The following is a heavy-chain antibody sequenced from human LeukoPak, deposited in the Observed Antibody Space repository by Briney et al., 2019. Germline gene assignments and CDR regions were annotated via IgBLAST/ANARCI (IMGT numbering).Heavy chain of an antibody. CDR1: GFTFSSYS. D-gene: IGHD1-26*01. J-gene: IGHJ4*02. Sequence: GGSLRLSCAASGFTFSSYSMNWVRQAPGKGLEWVSYISSSSSTIYYADSVKGRFTISRDNAKNSLYLQMNSLRAEDTAVYYCARESISGSSAWVDYWGQGTLVTVSS. CDR2: ISSSSSTI. CDR3: ARESISGSSAWVDY. V-gene: IGHV3-48*01.